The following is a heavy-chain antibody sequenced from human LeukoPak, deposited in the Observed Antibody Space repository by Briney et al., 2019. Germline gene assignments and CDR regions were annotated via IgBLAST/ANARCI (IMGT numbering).Heavy chain of an antibody. D-gene: IGHD1-14*01. CDR3: ARDVFADYNTHHKFDP. CDR1: GYTFTGYY. J-gene: IGHJ5*02. Sequence: GASVKVSCKASGYTFTGYYMHWVRQAPGQGLEWMGWINPNTGGTDYAQRFQGRVTMTRDTSISTAYMELSSLISDDTAVYYCARDVFADYNTHHKFDPWGQGTLVTVSS. CDR2: INPNTGGT. V-gene: IGHV1-2*02.